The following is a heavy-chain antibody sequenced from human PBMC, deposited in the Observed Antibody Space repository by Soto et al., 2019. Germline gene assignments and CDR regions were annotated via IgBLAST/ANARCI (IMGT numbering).Heavy chain of an antibody. J-gene: IGHJ6*02. CDR2: IIPIFGTA. Sequence: GASVKVSCKASGGTFSSYAISWVRQAPGQGLEWMGGIIPIFGTANYAQKFQGRVTITADESTSTAYMELSSLRSEDTAVYYCARDIREGSVEELPRDYYYYGMDVWGQGTTVTVSS. CDR3: ARDIREGSVEELPRDYYYYGMDV. D-gene: IGHD1-26*01. V-gene: IGHV1-69*13. CDR1: GGTFSSYA.